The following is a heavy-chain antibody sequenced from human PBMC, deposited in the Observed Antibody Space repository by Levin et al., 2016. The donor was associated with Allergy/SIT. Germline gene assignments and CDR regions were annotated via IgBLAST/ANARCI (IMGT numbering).Heavy chain of an antibody. D-gene: IGHD2-8*02. CDR2: IYYSGNT. CDR3: ARGSTYWFPDY. Sequence: SETLSLTCTVSGGSISGYYWTWIRQPPGKELEWLGYIYYSGNTNYNPSLKGRVTISVDTSKNQFSLRLSSVTAADTAVYFCARGSTYWFPDYWGQGTLVTVSS. V-gene: IGHV4-59*01. CDR1: GGSISGYY. J-gene: IGHJ4*02.